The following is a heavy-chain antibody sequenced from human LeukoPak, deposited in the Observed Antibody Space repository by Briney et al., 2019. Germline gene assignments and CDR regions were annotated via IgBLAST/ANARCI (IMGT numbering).Heavy chain of an antibody. V-gene: IGHV3-21*01. Sequence: PGGSLRLSCAASGFTFSSYSMNWVRQAPGKGLEWVSSISSSSSYIYYADPVKGRFTISRDNAKNSLYLQMNSLRAEDTAVYYCARVGGPYSGYDFGAFDIWGQGTMVTVSS. CDR1: GFTFSSYS. J-gene: IGHJ3*02. CDR3: ARVGGPYSGYDFGAFDI. D-gene: IGHD5-12*01. CDR2: ISSSSSYI.